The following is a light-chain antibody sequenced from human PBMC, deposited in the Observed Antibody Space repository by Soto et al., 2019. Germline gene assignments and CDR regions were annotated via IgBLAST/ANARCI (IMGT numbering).Light chain of an antibody. CDR1: SSNIGKTL. CDR2: DDN. J-gene: IGLJ3*02. Sequence: QSVLTQPPSVSAAPGQTVTISCSGSSSNIGKTLVAWYQHLPGTAPKLLIYDDNRRPSGVPDRFSASKSGTSATLAITGLQPGDEADYYCESWDTSLSAVVFGGGTQLTVL. V-gene: IGLV1-51*01. CDR3: ESWDTSLSAVV.